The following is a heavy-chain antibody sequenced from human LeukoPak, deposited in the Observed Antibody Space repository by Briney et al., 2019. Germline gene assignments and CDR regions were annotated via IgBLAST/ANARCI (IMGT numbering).Heavy chain of an antibody. CDR2: ISWNSGSI. CDR3: XXXXXTXXXXYYFDX. V-gene: IGHV3-9*01. J-gene: IGHJ4*02. CDR1: GFTFDDYA. Sequence: GGSLRLSCAASGFTFDDYAMHWVRQAPGKGLEWVSGISWNSGSIGYADSVKGRFTISRDNAKNSLYLQMNSLRAEDSASYYXXXXXXTXXXXYYFDXXXQXTLVTVXS.